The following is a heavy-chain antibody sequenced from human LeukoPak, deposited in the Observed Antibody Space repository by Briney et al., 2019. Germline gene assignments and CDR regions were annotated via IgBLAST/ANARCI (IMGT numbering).Heavy chain of an antibody. CDR3: ARDLAAAGAFDY. V-gene: IGHV3-21*01. J-gene: IGHJ4*02. CDR2: ISSSSSYI. D-gene: IGHD6-13*01. CDR1: GFTFSSYS. Sequence: GGSLRLSCGASGFTFSSYSMNWVRQAPGKGLEWVSSISSSSSYIYYADSVKGRFTISRDNAKNSLYLQMNSLRAEDTAVYYCARDLAAAGAFDYWGQGTLVTVSS.